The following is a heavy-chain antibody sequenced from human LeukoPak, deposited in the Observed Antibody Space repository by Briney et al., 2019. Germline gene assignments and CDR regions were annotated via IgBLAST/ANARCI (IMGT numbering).Heavy chain of an antibody. J-gene: IGHJ5*02. CDR2: ISGSGGST. D-gene: IGHD2-15*01. Sequence: PGGSLRLSCAASGFTFSSYAMSWVRQAPGKGLEWVSAISGSGGSTYYADSVKGRFTISRDNSKNTLYLQMNSLRAEDTAVYYCAKNGYCSGGSCYPGWFDPWGQGTLVTVSS. CDR3: AKNGYCSGGSCYPGWFDP. CDR1: GFTFSSYA. V-gene: IGHV3-23*01.